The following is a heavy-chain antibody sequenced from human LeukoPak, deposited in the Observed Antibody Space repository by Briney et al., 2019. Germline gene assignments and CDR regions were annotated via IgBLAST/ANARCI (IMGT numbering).Heavy chain of an antibody. D-gene: IGHD2-15*01. V-gene: IGHV3-23*01. CDR2: ISGSGGST. CDR1: GISVRNVW. CDR3: AKQVGSLVKDYYYYMDV. J-gene: IGHJ6*03. Sequence: PGGSLRLSCAASGISVRNVWMSWVRQAPGKGLEWVSAISGSGGSTYYADSVKGRFTISRDNSKNTLYLQMNSLRAEDTAVYYCAKQVGSLVKDYYYYMDVWGKGTTVTVSS.